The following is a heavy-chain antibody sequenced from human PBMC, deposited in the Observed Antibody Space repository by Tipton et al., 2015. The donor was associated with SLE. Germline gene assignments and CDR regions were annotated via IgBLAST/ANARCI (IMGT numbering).Heavy chain of an antibody. D-gene: IGHD7-27*01. J-gene: IGHJ4*02. CDR1: GDSFSGYF. CDR3: ARDPNGGYGSFDY. Sequence: TLSLTCAVYGDSFSGYFWTWIRQPPGKGLEWIGYIYYAGSTNYNPSLKSRVTISVDSSKKQLSLKLSSVTAADTAVYYCARDPNGGYGSFDYWGLGALVTVSS. CDR2: IYYAGST. V-gene: IGHV4-59*01.